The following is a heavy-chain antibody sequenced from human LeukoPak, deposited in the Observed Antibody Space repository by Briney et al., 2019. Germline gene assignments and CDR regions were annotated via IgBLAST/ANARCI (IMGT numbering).Heavy chain of an antibody. V-gene: IGHV3-74*03. CDR1: GFTFSTYW. D-gene: IGHD3-10*01. CDR2: INGDGSTT. Sequence: GGSLRLSCTASGFTFSTYWINWVRQSPGKGLVWVALINGDGSTTTHADSVKGRFTISRDNAKNTAYPQMNSLRDEDTAVYFCARDYAGSPDYWGQGTLVTVSA. CDR3: ARDYAGSPDY. J-gene: IGHJ4*02.